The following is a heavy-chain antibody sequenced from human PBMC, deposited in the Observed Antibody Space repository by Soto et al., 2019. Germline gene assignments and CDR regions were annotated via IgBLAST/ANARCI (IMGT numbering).Heavy chain of an antibody. CDR2: ISSSSSYI. J-gene: IGHJ3*02. CDR1: GFTFSSYS. Sequence: GGSLRLSCAASGFTFSSYSMNWVRQAPGKGLEWVSSISSSSSYIYYADSVKGRFTISRDNAKNSLYLQMNSLRAEDTAVYYCARDSGSHSPDAFDIWGQGTMVTVSS. V-gene: IGHV3-21*01. D-gene: IGHD1-26*01. CDR3: ARDSGSHSPDAFDI.